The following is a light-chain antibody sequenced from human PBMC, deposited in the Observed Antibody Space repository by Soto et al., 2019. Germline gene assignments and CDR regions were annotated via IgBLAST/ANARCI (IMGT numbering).Light chain of an antibody. V-gene: IGKV3-15*01. CDR2: GVS. CDR3: QQYNNWRT. J-gene: IGKJ1*01. CDR1: QSVSSC. Sequence: EIVMTQYPATLSVSPGGRATLSCRASQSVSSCLAWYQQKPGQAPRLLIYGVSTRATGIPARFSGSGSGTEFTLTISSLQSEDFAVYYCQQYNNWRTFGQGTKVDIK.